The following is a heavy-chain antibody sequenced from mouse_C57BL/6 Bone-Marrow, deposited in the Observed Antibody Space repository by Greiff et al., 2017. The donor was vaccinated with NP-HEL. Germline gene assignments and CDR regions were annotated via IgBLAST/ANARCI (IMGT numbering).Heavy chain of an antibody. J-gene: IGHJ3*01. D-gene: IGHD1-3*01. CDR3: AQIEWGETWFAY. Sequence: VKLVESGPGILQPSQTLSLTCSFSGFSLSTSNMGIGWIRQPSGKGLEWLAHIWWNDDKYYNPSLKSRLTISKDTSNNQVFLKITSVDTADTATYYCAQIEWGETWFAYWGQGTLVTVSA. CDR1: GFSLSTSNMG. CDR2: IWWNDDK. V-gene: IGHV8-5*01.